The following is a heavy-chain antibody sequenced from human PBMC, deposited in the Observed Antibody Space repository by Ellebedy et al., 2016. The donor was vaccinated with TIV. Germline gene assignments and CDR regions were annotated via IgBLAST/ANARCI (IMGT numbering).Heavy chain of an antibody. CDR2: ISSSTTFA. CDR1: GFTFSDYY. V-gene: IGHV3-11*06. Sequence: PGGSLRLSCAASGFTFSDYYMSWIRQVPGKGLEWVSYISSSTTFAKYAGSVKGRFTISRDNAKKSLYLQMSSLRAEDTAVYYCARVGGYGSGSYAVDWGQGMLVTVSS. D-gene: IGHD3-10*01. CDR3: ARVGGYGSGSYAVD. J-gene: IGHJ4*02.